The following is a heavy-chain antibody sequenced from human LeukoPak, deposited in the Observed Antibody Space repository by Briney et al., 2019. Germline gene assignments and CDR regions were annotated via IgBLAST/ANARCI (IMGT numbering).Heavy chain of an antibody. CDR2: IDEDGSKK. Sequence: PGGSLRLSCAASGFTFSIYWMSWVRQAPGKGLEWVANIDEDGSKKYYVDSVNGRFTISRDNAKNSLYLQMNSLRAEDTAVYYCARGTIGGSGTEAFDYWGQGTLGTVS. V-gene: IGHV3-7*01. CDR3: ARGTIGGSGTEAFDY. J-gene: IGHJ4*02. CDR1: GFTFSIYW. D-gene: IGHD1-26*01.